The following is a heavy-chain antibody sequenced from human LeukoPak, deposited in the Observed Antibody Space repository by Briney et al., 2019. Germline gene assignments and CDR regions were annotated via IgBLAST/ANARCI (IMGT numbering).Heavy chain of an antibody. CDR2: ISGSGGST. V-gene: IGHV3-23*01. J-gene: IGHJ6*03. Sequence: GGSLRLSCAASGFTFSSYAMSWVRQAPGKGLEWVSAISGSGGSTYYADSVKGRFTISRDNSKNTLYLQMNSLRAEDTAVYYCAKSLVPAAMRRVYYYYYMDVWGKGTTVTVSS. CDR3: AKSLVPAAMRRVYYYYYMDV. D-gene: IGHD2-2*01. CDR1: GFTFSSYA.